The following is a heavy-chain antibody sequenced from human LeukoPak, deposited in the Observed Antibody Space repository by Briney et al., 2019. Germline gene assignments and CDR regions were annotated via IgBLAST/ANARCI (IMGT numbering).Heavy chain of an antibody. D-gene: IGHD6-13*01. CDR3: AKLNVGSSSWYDFFDY. Sequence: PGGSLRLSCAASGFTFSSYAMSWVRQAPGKGLEWVSVISGSSGSIYYADSVKGRFTISRGKSKNTMYLQMNSLRAEDTAVYYCAKLNVGSSSWYDFFDYWGQGTLVTVSS. V-gene: IGHV3-23*01. CDR2: ISGSSGSI. J-gene: IGHJ4*02. CDR1: GFTFSSYA.